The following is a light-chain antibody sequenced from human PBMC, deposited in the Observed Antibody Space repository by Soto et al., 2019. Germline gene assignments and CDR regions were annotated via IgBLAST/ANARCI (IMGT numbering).Light chain of an antibody. Sequence: DIQMTQSPSSLSASVGDRVTITCQASQDITNDLNWYQQKPGQAPKLLIYDASNLETGVPSRFSGSGSGTDFTFTITSLQPEDFATYYCQQYDTVPPSFGQGTKLDVK. CDR1: QDITND. CDR3: QQYDTVPPS. CDR2: DAS. V-gene: IGKV1-33*01. J-gene: IGKJ2*01.